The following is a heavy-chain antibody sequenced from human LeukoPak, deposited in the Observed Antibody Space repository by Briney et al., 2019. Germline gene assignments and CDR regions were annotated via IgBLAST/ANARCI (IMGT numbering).Heavy chain of an antibody. V-gene: IGHV3-64*01. Sequence: PGGSLRLSCAASGFTSSSYAMHWVRQAPGKGLEYVSAISSNGGSTYYANSVKGRFTISRDNSKNTLYLQMGSLRAEDMAVYYCARGAGYSSSWYHYYYYGMDVWGQGTTVTVSS. CDR3: ARGAGYSSSWYHYYYYGMDV. D-gene: IGHD6-13*01. CDR2: ISSNGGST. CDR1: GFTSSSYA. J-gene: IGHJ6*02.